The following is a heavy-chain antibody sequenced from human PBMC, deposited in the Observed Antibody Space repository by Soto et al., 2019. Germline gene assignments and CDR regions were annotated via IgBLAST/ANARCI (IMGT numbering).Heavy chain of an antibody. V-gene: IGHV3-7*01. Sequence: PGGSLRLSCAASGFTFSSYWMSWVRQAPGKGLEWVANIKQDGSEKYYVDSVKGRFTISRDNAKNTLYLQMNSLRAEDTAVYYCAKEVRYYYDSRGVDAFDIWGQGTMVTVSS. CDR2: IKQDGSEK. CDR1: GFTFSSYW. J-gene: IGHJ3*02. D-gene: IGHD3-22*01. CDR3: AKEVRYYYDSRGVDAFDI.